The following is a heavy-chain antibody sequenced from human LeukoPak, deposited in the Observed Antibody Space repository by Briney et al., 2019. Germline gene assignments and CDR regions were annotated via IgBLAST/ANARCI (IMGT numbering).Heavy chain of an antibody. CDR1: GFTFSSYD. V-gene: IGHV3-23*01. D-gene: IGHD2-15*01. J-gene: IGHJ4*02. CDR3: AKLTNPDIVVVVAATRAFDY. Sequence: GGSLRLSCAASGFTFSSYDMNWVRQAPGKGLEWVSAISGSGGSTYYADSVKGRFTISRDNSKNTLYLQMNSLRAEDTAVYYCAKLTNPDIVVVVAATRAFDYWGQGTLVTVSS. CDR2: ISGSGGST.